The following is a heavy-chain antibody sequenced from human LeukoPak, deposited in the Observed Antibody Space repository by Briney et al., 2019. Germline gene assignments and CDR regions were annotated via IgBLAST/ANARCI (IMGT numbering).Heavy chain of an antibody. Sequence: GGSLRLSCAASAFTLSSFEMIWVRQAPAKGLEWVSYIDSRGDTVYYADSVKGRFTVSRDYAKNSLFLQMNSLRAEDTAVYYCARAVAATGTLFDAFDRWGQGTMVTVSS. J-gene: IGHJ3*02. D-gene: IGHD2-15*01. CDR2: IDSRGDTV. V-gene: IGHV3-48*03. CDR1: AFTLSSFE. CDR3: ARAVAATGTLFDAFDR.